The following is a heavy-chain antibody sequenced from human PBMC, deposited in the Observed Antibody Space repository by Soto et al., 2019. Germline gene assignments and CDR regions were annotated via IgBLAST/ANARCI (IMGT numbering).Heavy chain of an antibody. CDR1: GGSISSYY. J-gene: IGHJ6*02. D-gene: IGHD5-12*01. CDR2: IYYSGST. Sequence: LSLTCTVSGGSISSYYWSWIRQPPGKGLEWIGYIYYSGSTNYNPSLKSRVTISVDTSKNQFSLKLSSVTAADTAVYYCARGRSGYDYSYYYGMDVWGQGTTVTVSS. CDR3: ARGRSGYDYSYYYGMDV. V-gene: IGHV4-59*01.